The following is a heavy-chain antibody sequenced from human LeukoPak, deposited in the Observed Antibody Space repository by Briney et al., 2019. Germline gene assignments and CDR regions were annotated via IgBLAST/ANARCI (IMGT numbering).Heavy chain of an antibody. V-gene: IGHV3-48*03. CDR2: ISSSGSTI. D-gene: IGHD3-10*01. CDR3: ARGDYYGSGDAFDI. CDR1: GFTFSSYE. Sequence: GGSLRLSCAASGFTFSSYEMNWVRQAPGKGLEWVSYISSSGSTIYYADSVRGRFTISRDNAKNSLYLQMNSLRAEDTAVYYCARGDYYGSGDAFDIWGQGTMVTVYS. J-gene: IGHJ3*02.